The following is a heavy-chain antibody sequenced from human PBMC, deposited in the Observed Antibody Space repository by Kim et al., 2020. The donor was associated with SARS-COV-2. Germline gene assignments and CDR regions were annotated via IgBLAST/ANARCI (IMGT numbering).Heavy chain of an antibody. CDR1: GGSLSSSSYY. CDR3: ARHQRYSSVWYVVFYY. V-gene: IGHV4-39*01. D-gene: IGHD6-19*01. Sequence: SETLSLTCTVSGGSLSSSSYYWGWIRQPPGKGLEWIGTAYYIGNTYYNPSLKSRVTISVDTSKNQLSLKLGSVTAADTAVYYCARHQRYSSVWYVVFYY. J-gene: IGHJ6*01. CDR2: AYYIGNT.